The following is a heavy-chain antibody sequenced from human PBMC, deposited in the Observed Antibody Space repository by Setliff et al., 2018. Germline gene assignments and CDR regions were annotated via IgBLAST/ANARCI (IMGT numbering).Heavy chain of an antibody. V-gene: IGHV3-23*01. CDR3: ASPDGRTRYCSGGSCSYSMDV. Sequence: GGSLRLSCAASGFTFGDFAMTWVRQAPGKGLEWVSGIGGRGISTYYADSVKGRFTISRDNSKNTLYLQMNSLRAEDTAMYYCASPDGRTRYCSGGSCSYSMDVWGQGTTVTVSS. CDR1: GFTFGDFA. CDR2: IGGRGIST. D-gene: IGHD2-15*01. J-gene: IGHJ6*02.